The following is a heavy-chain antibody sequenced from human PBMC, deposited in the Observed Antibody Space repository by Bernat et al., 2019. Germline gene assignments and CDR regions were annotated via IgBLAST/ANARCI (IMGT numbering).Heavy chain of an antibody. J-gene: IGHJ4*02. V-gene: IGHV3-30-3*01. D-gene: IGHD3-22*01. CDR3: ARVGEYDSSASFDY. Sequence: VQLVESGGGLVQPGGSLRLSCVASGFTFSSYAMHWVRQAPGKGLEWVAVISYDGSNKYYADSVKGRFTISRDNSKNTLYLQMNSLRAEDTAVYYCARVGEYDSSASFDYWGQGTLVTVSS. CDR2: ISYDGSNK. CDR1: GFTFSSYA.